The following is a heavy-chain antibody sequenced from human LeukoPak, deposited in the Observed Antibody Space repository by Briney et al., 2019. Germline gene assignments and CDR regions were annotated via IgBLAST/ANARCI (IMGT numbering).Heavy chain of an antibody. Sequence: GESLKISCKGSGYSFTSYWISWVRQMPGKGLEWMGRIDPSDSYTNYSPSFQGHVTISADKSISTAYLQWSSLKASDTAMYYCARTGDSSGYHNLGYYYYGMDVWGQGTTVTVS. D-gene: IGHD3-22*01. CDR1: GYSFTSYW. V-gene: IGHV5-10-1*01. J-gene: IGHJ6*02. CDR2: IDPSDSYT. CDR3: ARTGDSSGYHNLGYYYYGMDV.